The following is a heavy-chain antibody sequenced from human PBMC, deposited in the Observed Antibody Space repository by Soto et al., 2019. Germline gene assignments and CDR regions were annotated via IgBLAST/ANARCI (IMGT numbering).Heavy chain of an antibody. J-gene: IGHJ6*03. Sequence: EVQLAESGGGLAQPGGSLRLSCAASGFTLSGYAMDWVRKAPGKGLEYVSGISSNGVGTYYGNSVQGRFTISRDNSKNTVYLQMGSLRPEDMAVYYCARRARPDFYYMDVWGKGTTVTVSS. CDR3: ARRARPDFYYMDV. CDR2: ISSNGVGT. D-gene: IGHD6-6*01. CDR1: GFTLSGYA. V-gene: IGHV3-64*01.